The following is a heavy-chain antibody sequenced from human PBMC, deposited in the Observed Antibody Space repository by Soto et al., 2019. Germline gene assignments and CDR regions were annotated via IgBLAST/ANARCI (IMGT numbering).Heavy chain of an antibody. V-gene: IGHV1-46*02. CDR2: FNPSGGST. Sequence: QVQLVQSGAEVKKPGASVKVSCKASGYTFNSYYIHWVRQAPGQGLEWMGIFNPSGGSTNYPQKLQDRVTLTRDTSTSTVYMELSSLRSEDTAIYYCARGGYDWYFDLWGRGTLVTVSS. CDR3: ARGGYDWYFDL. CDR1: GYTFNSYY. D-gene: IGHD5-18*01. J-gene: IGHJ2*01.